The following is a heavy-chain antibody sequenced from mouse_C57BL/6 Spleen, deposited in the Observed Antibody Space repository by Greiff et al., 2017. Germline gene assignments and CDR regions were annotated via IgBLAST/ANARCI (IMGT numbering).Heavy chain of an antibody. D-gene: IGHD2-10*01. Sequence: EVKLVESGGGLVQPGGSLKLSCAASGFTFSDYGMAWVRQAPRKGPEWVAFISNLAYSIYYADTVTGRFTISRENAKNTLYLEMSSLRSEDTAMYYCARTSYGNYAMDYWGQGTSVTVSS. CDR3: ARTSYGNYAMDY. CDR2: ISNLAYSI. CDR1: GFTFSDYG. J-gene: IGHJ4*01. V-gene: IGHV5-15*01.